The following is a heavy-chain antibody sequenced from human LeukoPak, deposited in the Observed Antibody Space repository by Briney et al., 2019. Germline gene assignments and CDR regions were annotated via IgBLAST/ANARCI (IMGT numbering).Heavy chain of an antibody. CDR3: ARRSPWFFAL. Sequence: TGGSLRLSCAASGLTVSTNYMSWVRQAPGKGLEWVSGIDSGGSALYADSVKGRFTISRDNSKNTLYLQMNSLRADDTAVYYCARRSPWFFALWGRGTLVTVSS. CDR2: IDSGGSA. J-gene: IGHJ2*01. V-gene: IGHV3-66*01. CDR1: GLTVSTNY.